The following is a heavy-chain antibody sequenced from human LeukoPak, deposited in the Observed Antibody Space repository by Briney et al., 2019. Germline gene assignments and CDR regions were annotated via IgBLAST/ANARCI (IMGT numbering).Heavy chain of an antibody. CDR1: GFTFSSYG. CDR2: ISYDGSNK. J-gene: IGHJ3*02. CDR3: AKICGGDCYSGAFDI. Sequence: PGGSLRLSCAASGFTFSSYGMHWVRQAPGKGLEWVAVISYDGSNKYYADSVKGRFTISRDNSKNTLYLQMNSLRAEDTAVYYCAKICGGDCYSGAFDIWGQGTMVTVSS. V-gene: IGHV3-30*18. D-gene: IGHD2-21*02.